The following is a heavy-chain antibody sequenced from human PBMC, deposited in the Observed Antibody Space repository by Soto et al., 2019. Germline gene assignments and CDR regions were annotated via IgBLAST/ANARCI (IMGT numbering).Heavy chain of an antibody. Sequence: GGSLRLSCAASGFTFSSYSMNWVCQAPGKGLEWVSYISSSSSTIYYADSVKGRFTISRDNAKNSLYLQMKSLRDKDTAVYYCARDRTPYIVGAFDYWGQGTLVTVSS. V-gene: IGHV3-48*02. J-gene: IGHJ4*02. D-gene: IGHD1-26*01. CDR3: ARDRTPYIVGAFDY. CDR2: ISSSSSTI. CDR1: GFTFSSYS.